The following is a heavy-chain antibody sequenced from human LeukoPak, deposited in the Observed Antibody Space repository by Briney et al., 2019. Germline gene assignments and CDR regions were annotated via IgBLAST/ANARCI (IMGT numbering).Heavy chain of an antibody. CDR2: IKQDGSEK. Sequence: GGSLRLSGAASGFTFSSYWMSWVRQAPGKGLEWVANIKQDGSEKYYVDSVKGRFTISRDNAKNSLYLQMNSLRAEDTAVYYCARDYYDSSGYYRSNFYFDYWGQGTLVTVSS. D-gene: IGHD3-22*01. CDR1: GFTFSSYW. CDR3: ARDYYDSSGYYRSNFYFDY. J-gene: IGHJ4*02. V-gene: IGHV3-7*01.